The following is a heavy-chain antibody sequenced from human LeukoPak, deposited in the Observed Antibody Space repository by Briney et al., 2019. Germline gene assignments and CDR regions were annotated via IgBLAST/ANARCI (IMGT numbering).Heavy chain of an antibody. V-gene: IGHV1-2*02. Sequence: ASVEVSCKASGYTFAGCYIHWVRQAPGQGVEWMGWINPNSGGTKYAQKFQGRVTVTRDTSISTSSMELSRLKSDDTAVYYCARGGKIMINIVRGALASRDAFDIWGQGTMVTVSS. CDR1: GYTFAGCY. J-gene: IGHJ3*02. CDR2: INPNSGGT. CDR3: ARGGKIMINIVRGALASRDAFDI. D-gene: IGHD3-10*01.